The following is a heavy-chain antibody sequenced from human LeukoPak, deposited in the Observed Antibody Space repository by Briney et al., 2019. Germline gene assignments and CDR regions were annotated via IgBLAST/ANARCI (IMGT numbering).Heavy chain of an antibody. J-gene: IGHJ6*03. V-gene: IGHV1-69*06. CDR2: IIPMSDTP. Sequence: SVKVSCKASGGTFITYAINWVRQAPGQGLEWMGGIIPMSDTPHYAQNFQGRVTITADKSTSTVYMELTSLTSADTAVYSCARAIHNFYFFMDVWGKGTTVTVSS. CDR1: GGTFITYA. CDR3: ARAIHNFYFFMDV.